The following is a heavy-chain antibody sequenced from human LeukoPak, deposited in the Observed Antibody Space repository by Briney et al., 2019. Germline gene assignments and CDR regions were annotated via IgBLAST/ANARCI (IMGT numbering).Heavy chain of an antibody. V-gene: IGHV4-34*01. CDR2: INHSGST. J-gene: IGHJ5*02. Sequence: SETLSLTCAVYGGSFSGYCWSWIRQPPGKGLEWIGEINHSGSTNYNPSLKSRVTISVDTSKHQFSLKLSSVTAADTAVYYCARGPSVRGVILLISNWFDPWGQGTLVTVSS. CDR1: GGSFSGYC. D-gene: IGHD3-10*01. CDR3: ARGPSVRGVILLISNWFDP.